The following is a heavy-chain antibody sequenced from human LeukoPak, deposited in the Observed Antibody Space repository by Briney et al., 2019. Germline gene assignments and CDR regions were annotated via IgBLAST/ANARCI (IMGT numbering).Heavy chain of an antibody. CDR2: VSTYTGNT. J-gene: IGHJ3*02. D-gene: IGHD6-13*01. CDR1: NKDG. V-gene: IGHV1-18*01. CDR3: ARSAAGMGDAFDI. Sequence: GASVKVSCKASNKDGISWVRQAPGQGLEWMGWVSTYTGNTNYALMVQDRVTLTTDTSTDTAYMELRSLRSDDTAVYYCARSAAGMGDAFDIWGQGTMVTVSS.